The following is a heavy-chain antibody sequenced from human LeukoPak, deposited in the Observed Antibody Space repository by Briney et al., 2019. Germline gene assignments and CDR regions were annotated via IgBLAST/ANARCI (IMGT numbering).Heavy chain of an antibody. Sequence: GGSLRLSCAASGFTFSSYGMHWVRQAPGKGLEWVAFIRYDGSNKYYADSVKGRFTISRDNSKNTLYLQMNSLRAEDTAVYYCAKVGGSSWYLDYWGQGTLVTVSS. CDR1: GFTFSSYG. CDR3: AKVGGSSWYLDY. V-gene: IGHV3-30*02. J-gene: IGHJ4*02. CDR2: IRYDGSNK. D-gene: IGHD6-13*01.